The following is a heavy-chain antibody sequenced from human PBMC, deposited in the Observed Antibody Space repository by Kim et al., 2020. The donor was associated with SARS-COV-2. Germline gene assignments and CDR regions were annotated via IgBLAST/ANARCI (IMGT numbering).Heavy chain of an antibody. J-gene: IGHJ3*02. CDR2: IYPGHSIT. CDR1: GYIFTTYW. CDR3: ARHRPGDRYDAFDI. V-gene: IGHV5-51*01. Sequence: GESLKISCEGSGYIFTTYWIGWVRQMPGKGLEWMGIIYPGHSITRYSPSFQGQVSISADESLRTAYLQWNSLKTSDTAIYYCARHRPGDRYDAFDIWGHG.